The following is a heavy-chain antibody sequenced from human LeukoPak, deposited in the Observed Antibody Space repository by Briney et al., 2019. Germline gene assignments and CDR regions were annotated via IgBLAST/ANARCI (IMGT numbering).Heavy chain of an antibody. Sequence: GGSLRLSCAAYGFTFSHYYMISIRQAPGKGLEWVSYLSTSATTIYYADSVKGRFTISRDNAKNSLYLQMNSLGAEDTALYYCARMTQDALDIWGQGTMVTVSS. CDR1: GFTFSHYY. J-gene: IGHJ3*02. CDR2: LSTSATTI. CDR3: ARMTQDALDI. V-gene: IGHV3-11*01.